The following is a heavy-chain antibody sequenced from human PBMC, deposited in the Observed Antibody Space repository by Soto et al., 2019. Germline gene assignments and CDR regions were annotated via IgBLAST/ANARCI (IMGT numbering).Heavy chain of an antibody. V-gene: IGHV4-59*01. CDR3: ARSVAVPGAHIDY. J-gene: IGHJ4*02. Sequence: SETLSLTCTVSGVPIRSYFWSWIRQPPGKGLDWLGYVYYTGSTNYSPSLRSRVSISVDTSKNEFSLRLSSVTAADTAVYFCARSVAVPGAHIDYWGQGTQVTVSS. CDR1: GVPIRSYF. D-gene: IGHD6-19*01. CDR2: VYYTGST.